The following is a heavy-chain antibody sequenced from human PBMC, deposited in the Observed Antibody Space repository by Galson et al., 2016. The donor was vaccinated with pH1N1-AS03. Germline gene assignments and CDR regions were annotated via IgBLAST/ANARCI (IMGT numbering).Heavy chain of an antibody. V-gene: IGHV3-7*03. Sequence: SLRLSCAASGFILSNYWMSWVRQAPGKGLESVANINQGGSETYYVDSVKGRFTIFRGNAKNSLYLQMSSLRADDTAVYYCARADWGSADYWGQGTLVTVSS. CDR2: INQGGSET. CDR3: ARADWGSADY. CDR1: GFILSNYW. J-gene: IGHJ4*02. D-gene: IGHD7-27*01.